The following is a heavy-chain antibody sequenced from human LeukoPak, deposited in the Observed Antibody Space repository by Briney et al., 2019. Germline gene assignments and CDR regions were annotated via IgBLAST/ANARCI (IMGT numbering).Heavy chain of an antibody. J-gene: IGHJ4*02. CDR3: AKDIVGARGGFDY. Sequence: GGSLRLSCAASGFSVSSNYMSWVRQAPGKGLEWVSVIYSGDSTYNADSVKGRFTISRDNSKNTLYLQMNSLRAEDTAVYYCAKDIVGARGGFDYWGQGTLVTVSS. CDR2: IYSGDST. V-gene: IGHV3-53*01. D-gene: IGHD1-26*01. CDR1: GFSVSSNY.